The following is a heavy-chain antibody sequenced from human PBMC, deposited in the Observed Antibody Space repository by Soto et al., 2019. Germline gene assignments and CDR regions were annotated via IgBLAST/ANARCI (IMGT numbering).Heavy chain of an antibody. Sequence: GGSLRLSCAASGFTFSSYGMHWVRQAPGKGLEWVAVIWYDGSNKYYADSVKGRFTISRDNSKNTLYLQMNSLRAEDTAVYYCARDPYYYDSSGYYWVYWGQGTLVTVSS. CDR3: ARDPYYYDSSGYYWVY. CDR1: GFTFSSYG. V-gene: IGHV3-33*01. CDR2: IWYDGSNK. J-gene: IGHJ4*02. D-gene: IGHD3-22*01.